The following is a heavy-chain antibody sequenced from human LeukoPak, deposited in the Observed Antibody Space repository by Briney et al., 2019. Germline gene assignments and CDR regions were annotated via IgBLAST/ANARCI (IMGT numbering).Heavy chain of an antibody. V-gene: IGHV4-59*10. CDR3: ARRLGRKFGERFYYYHYMDV. D-gene: IGHD3-10*01. CDR2: IYTSGST. J-gene: IGHJ6*03. Sequence: SETLSLTCAVYGGSFSGYYWSWIRQPAGKGLEWIGRIYTSGSTNYNPPLKSRVTISVDTSKNQFSLKLSSVTAADTAVYYCARRLGRKFGERFYYYHYMDVWGKGTTVTISS. CDR1: GGSFSGYY.